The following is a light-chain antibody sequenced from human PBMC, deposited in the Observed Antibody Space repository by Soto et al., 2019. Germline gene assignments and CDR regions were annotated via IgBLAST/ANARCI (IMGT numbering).Light chain of an antibody. V-gene: IGKV3-20*01. J-gene: IGKJ1*01. CDR3: QQYGSSPWT. CDR2: AAS. Sequence: DIVLTQSPGTLSLSPGEGATLSCRASQSLTNSFIAWYQQRPGQAPRLPIYAASRRATGIPDRFSGSGSGTDFTLTISRLEPEDFAVYYCQQYGSSPWTFGQGTKVDIK. CDR1: QSLTNSF.